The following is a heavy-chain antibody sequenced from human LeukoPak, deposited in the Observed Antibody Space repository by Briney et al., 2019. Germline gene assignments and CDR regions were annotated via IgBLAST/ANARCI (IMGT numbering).Heavy chain of an antibody. D-gene: IGHD3-22*01. CDR1: GYTFTNYY. CDR3: ARGYSSGYRIDY. J-gene: IGHJ4*02. CDR2: INPSGNNT. Sequence: AAVKISCKASGYTFTNYYTHWVRQAPGQGLEWMGIINPSGNNTRYAQIFQDRITMTRNTSRSTVYMELSSLSSEDTAVYYCARGYSSGYRIDYCGQGTLVTVSS. V-gene: IGHV1-46*01.